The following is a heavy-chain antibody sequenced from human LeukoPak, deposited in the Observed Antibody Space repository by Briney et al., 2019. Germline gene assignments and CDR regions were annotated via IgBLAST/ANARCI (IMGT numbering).Heavy chain of an antibody. CDR3: AKEEVISGNHGVYFDY. V-gene: IGHV3-30*02. CDR2: IRYDGNSN. Sequence: PGGSLRLSCAASGFTFRSYGMHWVRQAPGKGLEWVAFIRYDGNSNYYADSVKGRFTISRDNSRSTLYLQMNSLRAEDTAVYYCAKEEVISGNHGVYFDYWGQGTLATVSS. D-gene: IGHD3-22*01. CDR1: GFTFRSYG. J-gene: IGHJ4*02.